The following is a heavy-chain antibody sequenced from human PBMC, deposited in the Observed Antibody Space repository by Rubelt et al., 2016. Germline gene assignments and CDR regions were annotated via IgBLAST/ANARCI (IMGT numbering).Heavy chain of an antibody. CDR1: GGTFSSYA. Sequence: QVQLVQSGAEVKKPGSSVKVSCTASGGTFSSYAISWVRQAPGQGLEWMGGIIPIFGTANYAQKFQGRVIMTEDTSTDTAYMELSSLRSEDTAAYYCATTGRSWDWGQGTLVTVSS. CDR2: IIPIFGTA. V-gene: IGHV1-69*06. CDR3: ATTGRSWD. J-gene: IGHJ4*02. D-gene: IGHD6-13*01.